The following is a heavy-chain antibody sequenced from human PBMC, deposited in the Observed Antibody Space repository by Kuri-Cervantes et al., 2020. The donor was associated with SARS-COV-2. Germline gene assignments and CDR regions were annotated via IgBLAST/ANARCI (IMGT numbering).Heavy chain of an antibody. Sequence: ASVKVSCKASGGTFSSYAISWVRQAPGQGLEWMGWMNPNSGNTGYAQKFQGRVTITRNTSISTAYMELSSLRSEDTAVYYCARSVSRTIFGVGNWFDPWGQGTLVTDSS. D-gene: IGHD3-3*01. CDR3: ARSVSRTIFGVGNWFDP. J-gene: IGHJ5*02. V-gene: IGHV1-8*03. CDR2: MNPNSGNT. CDR1: GGTFSSYA.